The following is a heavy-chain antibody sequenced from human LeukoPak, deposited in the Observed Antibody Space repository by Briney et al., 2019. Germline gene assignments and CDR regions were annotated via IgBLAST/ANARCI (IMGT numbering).Heavy chain of an antibody. CDR1: GFTFTSST. CDR2: IIVGSGNT. Sequence: GASVKVSCKASGFTFTSSTVQWVRQARGQRLEWIGWIIVGSGNTNYAQKFQERVTITRDMSTSTAYMELSSLRSEDTAVYYCAAGPLDGSGSYPYWGQGTLVTVSS. J-gene: IGHJ4*02. D-gene: IGHD3-10*01. V-gene: IGHV1-58*01. CDR3: AAGPLDGSGSYPY.